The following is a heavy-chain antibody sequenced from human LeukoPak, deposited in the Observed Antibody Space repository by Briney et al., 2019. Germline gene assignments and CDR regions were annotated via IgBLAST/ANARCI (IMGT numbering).Heavy chain of an antibody. CDR2: IIPIFGTA. D-gene: IGHD3-10*01. CDR3: ARESGGLKRFDN. J-gene: IGHJ4*02. CDR1: GGTFSSYA. Sequence: VASVKVSCKASGGTFSSYAISWVRQAPGQGLEWMGGIIPIFGTANYAQKFQGRVTITADESTSTAYMELSSLRSEDTAVYYCARESGGLKRFDNWGQGTLVTISS. V-gene: IGHV1-69*13.